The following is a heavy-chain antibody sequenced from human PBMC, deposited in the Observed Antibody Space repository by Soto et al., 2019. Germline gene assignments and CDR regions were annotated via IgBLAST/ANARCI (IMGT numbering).Heavy chain of an antibody. CDR1: GYTFTSYG. V-gene: IGHV1-18*01. D-gene: IGHD5-12*01. CDR3: ARDPGSGLTHPFDY. CDR2: ISAYNGNT. J-gene: IGHJ4*02. Sequence: GASVKVSCKASGYTFTSYGISWVRQAPGQGLEWMGWISAYNGNTNYAQKLQGRVSMTTDTSTSTAYMELRSLRSDDTAVYYCARDPGSGLTHPFDYWGQGTLVTVSS.